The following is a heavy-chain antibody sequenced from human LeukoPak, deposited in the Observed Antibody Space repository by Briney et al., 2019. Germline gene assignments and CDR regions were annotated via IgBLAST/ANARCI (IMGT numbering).Heavy chain of an antibody. CDR2: ISAYNGNT. D-gene: IGHD2-2*01. CDR3: ARSDAGGDIVVVPAAPRDAFDI. CDR1: GYTFTSYG. V-gene: IGHV1-18*01. J-gene: IGHJ3*02. Sequence: GASVKVSCKASGYTFTSYGISWVRQAPGQGLEWMGWISAYNGNTNYAQKLQGRVTMTTDTSTSTAYMELRSLRSDDTAVYYCARSDAGGDIVVVPAAPRDAFDIWGQGTMVTVS.